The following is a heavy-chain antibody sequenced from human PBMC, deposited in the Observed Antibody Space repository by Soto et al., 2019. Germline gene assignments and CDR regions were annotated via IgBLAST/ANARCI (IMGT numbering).Heavy chain of an antibody. V-gene: IGHV4-39*01. Sequence: QLQLQESGPGLVKPSETLSLMCNVSGGFVSSSFYYWGWIRQPPGKGLEWIGSIYYRGTTYYNASPKSRDTISVATSENQFSLRLSSVTAADTAVYYCASYPSLFYDSGVYGGYYIDDWGQGTLVTVSS. J-gene: IGHJ4*02. CDR2: IYYRGTT. D-gene: IGHD3-22*01. CDR3: ASYPSLFYDSGVYGGYYIDD. CDR1: GGFVSSSFYY.